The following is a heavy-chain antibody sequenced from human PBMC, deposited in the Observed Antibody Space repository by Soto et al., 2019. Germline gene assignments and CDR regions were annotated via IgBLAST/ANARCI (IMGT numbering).Heavy chain of an antibody. D-gene: IGHD3-22*01. V-gene: IGHV3-30*18. CDR3: AKDTYYHDSSGYYVYDY. CDR1: GFTFTDYG. Sequence: GGSLRLSCADSGFTFTDYGMHWVRQAPGKGLEWVAVISYDGSNKNYADSVKGRFTISRDNSKNTLYLQMNSLRAEDTAVYYCAKDTYYHDSSGYYVYDYRGQGTLVTVSS. CDR2: ISYDGSNK. J-gene: IGHJ4*02.